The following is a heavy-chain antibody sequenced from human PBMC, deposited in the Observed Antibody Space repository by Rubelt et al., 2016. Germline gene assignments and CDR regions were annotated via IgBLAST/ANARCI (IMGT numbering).Heavy chain of an antibody. J-gene: IGHJ6*03. V-gene: IGHV4-34*01. Sequence: QVQLQQWGAGLLKPSETLSLTCAVYGGSFSGYYWSWIRQPPGKGLEWIGEINHSGRTNYNPSLKSGCTISLDTAKNQVSLKLSSVTAADTAVYYCAREGGSYYYYYYYMDVWGKGTTVTVSS. D-gene: IGHD1-26*01. CDR1: GGSFSGYY. CDR2: INHSGRT. CDR3: AREGGSYYYYYYYMDV.